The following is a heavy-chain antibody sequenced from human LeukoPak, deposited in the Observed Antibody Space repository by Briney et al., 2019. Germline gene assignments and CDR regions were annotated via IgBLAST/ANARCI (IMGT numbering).Heavy chain of an antibody. D-gene: IGHD1-26*01. V-gene: IGHV3-30*02. CDR2: IRYDGSDK. CDR3: ARDLERELGYDS. J-gene: IGHJ4*02. Sequence: PGGSLRLSCAASGFTFSSYGMHWVRQAPGKGLEWVAFIRYDGSDKYYADSVKGRFTISRDNPKNSLYLQMNSLRAEDTAVYYCARDLERELGYDSWGQGTLVTVSS. CDR1: GFTFSSYG.